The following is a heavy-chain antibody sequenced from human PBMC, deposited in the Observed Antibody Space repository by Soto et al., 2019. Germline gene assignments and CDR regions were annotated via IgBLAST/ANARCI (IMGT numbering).Heavy chain of an antibody. CDR3: AKDGGDYQYFQH. D-gene: IGHD4-17*01. Sequence: PGRSLRLSCAAAEFTFSSYGMHCVRQAPGKGLEWVAVISYDGSNKYYADSVKGRFTISRDNSKNTLYLQMNSLRAEDTAVYYCAKDGGDYQYFQHWGQGTLVTVSS. J-gene: IGHJ1*01. V-gene: IGHV3-30*18. CDR2: ISYDGSNK. CDR1: EFTFSSYG.